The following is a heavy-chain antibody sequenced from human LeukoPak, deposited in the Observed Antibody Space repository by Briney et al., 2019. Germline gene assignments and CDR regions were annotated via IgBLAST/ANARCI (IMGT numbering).Heavy chain of an antibody. V-gene: IGHV3-23*01. D-gene: IGHD3-3*01. Sequence: GGSLRLSCAASGFTFSSYAMSWARQAPGKGLEWVSAISGSGGSTYYADSVKGRFTISRDNSKNTLYLQMNSLRAEDTAVYYCAKDYTSLRFQYYFDYWGQGTLVTVSS. CDR3: AKDYTSLRFQYYFDY. CDR1: GFTFSSYA. CDR2: ISGSGGST. J-gene: IGHJ4*02.